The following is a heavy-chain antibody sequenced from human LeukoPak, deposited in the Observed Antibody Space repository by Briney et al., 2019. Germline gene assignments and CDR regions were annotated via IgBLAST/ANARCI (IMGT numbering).Heavy chain of an antibody. CDR1: GFTFSTYS. Sequence: GSLRLSCAASGFTFSTYSMNWVRQAPGQGLEWVSSISSSSSYIYYADSVKGRFTISRDKAKTSLYLQMNSLRAEDTAVYYCARGPYTSSWYGEDYWGQGTLVTVSS. D-gene: IGHD6-13*01. J-gene: IGHJ4*02. V-gene: IGHV3-21*01. CDR3: ARGPYTSSWYGEDY. CDR2: ISSSSSYI.